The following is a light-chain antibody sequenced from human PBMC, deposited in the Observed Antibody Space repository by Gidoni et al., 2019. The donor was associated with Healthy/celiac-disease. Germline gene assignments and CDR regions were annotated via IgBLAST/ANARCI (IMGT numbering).Light chain of an antibody. Sequence: QSVLTQPPSVSAAPGQRVTISCTGSSSNIGAGYDVHWYQQLPGTAPQLPIYGNSNRPSGVPDRFSGSKSGTSASLAITGLQAEDEAEYYCQSYDSSLSGVVFGGGTKLTVL. CDR1: SSNIGAGYD. J-gene: IGLJ2*01. CDR3: QSYDSSLSGVV. CDR2: GNS. V-gene: IGLV1-40*01.